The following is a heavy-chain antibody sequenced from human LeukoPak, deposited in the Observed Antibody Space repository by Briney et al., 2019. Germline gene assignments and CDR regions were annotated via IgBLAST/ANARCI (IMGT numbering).Heavy chain of an antibody. J-gene: IGHJ3*02. Sequence: GESLKISCKGSGYRFTSYWITWARQMPGKGLEWMGRLDPSDSYNSYSPSFQGHVTISVDRSISTAYLQWSSLKASDTAMYYCARHYSDSRVDAFDIWGQGTMVTVSS. CDR3: ARHYSDSRVDAFDI. CDR2: LDPSDSYN. V-gene: IGHV5-10-1*01. CDR1: GYRFTSYW. D-gene: IGHD3-22*01.